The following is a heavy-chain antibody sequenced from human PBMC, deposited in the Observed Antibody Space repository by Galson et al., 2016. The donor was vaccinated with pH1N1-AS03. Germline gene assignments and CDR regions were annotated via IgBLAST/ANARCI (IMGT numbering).Heavy chain of an antibody. J-gene: IGHJ4*02. CDR2: IIIGRGLPP. D-gene: IGHD3-10*01. CDR3: ARRPTGIDY. V-gene: IGHV4-34*12. CDR1: RGSFGGAY. Sequence: ETLSLTCTVSRGSFGGAYWTWIRQPPGRGLEWIGEIIIGRGLPPTYTPSLKRRVTISIDTSRGELSLKLRSVTAADTGVYYCARRPTGIDYWGQGVQVTVSS.